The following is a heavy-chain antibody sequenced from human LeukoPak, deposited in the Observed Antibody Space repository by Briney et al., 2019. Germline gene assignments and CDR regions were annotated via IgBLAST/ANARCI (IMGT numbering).Heavy chain of an antibody. CDR2: MSYDGSDK. Sequence: LTGGSLRLSCAASGFTFSTYGMRWVRQAPGKGLEWVALMSYDGSDKSYADSVKGRFTISRDNSKSTLYLQMDSLRGDDAAVYYCAKAVGSISWSFDYWGQGTLVTVSS. D-gene: IGHD6-13*01. CDR1: GFTFSTYG. J-gene: IGHJ4*02. V-gene: IGHV3-30*18. CDR3: AKAVGSISWSFDY.